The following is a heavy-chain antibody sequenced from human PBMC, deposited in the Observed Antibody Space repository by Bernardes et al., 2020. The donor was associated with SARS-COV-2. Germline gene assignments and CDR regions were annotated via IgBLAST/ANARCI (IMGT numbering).Heavy chain of an antibody. CDR1: GFTFSNKD. Sequence: GGSLSLTCATYGFTFSNKDMNWIRQAQGRGLEWVAIISYDGSNKYYADSVKGRFTISRDNSKNTLYLQMNSLRAEDTAVYYCARGWGCFEALSSTSCYPVDYWGQGTLVTVSS. V-gene: IGHV3-30*04. CDR3: ARGWGCFEALSSTSCYPVDY. D-gene: IGHD2-2*01. CDR2: ISYDGSNK. J-gene: IGHJ4*02.